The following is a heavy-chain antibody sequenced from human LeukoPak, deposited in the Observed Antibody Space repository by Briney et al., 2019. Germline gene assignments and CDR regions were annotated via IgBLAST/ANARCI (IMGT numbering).Heavy chain of an antibody. CDR1: GFTFSSYE. J-gene: IGHJ6*03. CDR3: ARDHTYYDFWSGSCYYYMDV. V-gene: IGHV3-48*03. D-gene: IGHD3-3*01. Sequence: GGSLRLSCAASGFTFSSYEMNWVRQAPGKGLEWVSYISSSGSTIYYADSVKGRFTISRDNAKNTLYLQMNSLRAEDTAVYYCARDHTYYDFWSGSCYYYMDVWGKGTTVTVSS. CDR2: ISSSGSTI.